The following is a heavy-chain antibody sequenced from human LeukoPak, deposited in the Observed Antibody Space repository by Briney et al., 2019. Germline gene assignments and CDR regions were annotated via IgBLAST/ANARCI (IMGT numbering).Heavy chain of an antibody. J-gene: IGHJ4*02. CDR2: ISGSGGST. V-gene: IGHV3-23*01. Sequence: GGSLRLSCAASRFTFSSYGMSWVRQAPGKGLEWVSSISGSGGSTYYADSVKGRFTISRDNSKNTLYLQMNSLRGGDTAVYYCAKSSYYDASGYYREYYFDYWGQGTLVTVSS. D-gene: IGHD3-22*01. CDR1: RFTFSSYG. CDR3: AKSSYYDASGYYREYYFDY.